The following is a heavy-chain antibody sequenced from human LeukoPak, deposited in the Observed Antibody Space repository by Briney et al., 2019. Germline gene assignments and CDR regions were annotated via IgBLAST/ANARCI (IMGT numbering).Heavy chain of an antibody. V-gene: IGHV3-21*04. CDR3: AKNGRMVTGTRNWFDP. J-gene: IGHJ5*02. D-gene: IGHD1-1*01. CDR1: GFTFSSYS. Sequence: PGGSLRLSCAASGFTFSSYSLNWVRQAPGKGLEWVSSISHSGNYIYYADALKGRFTISRDNAKKSVYLQMNSLRAEDTAVYYCAKNGRMVTGTRNWFDPWGQGTLVTVSS. CDR2: ISHSGNYI.